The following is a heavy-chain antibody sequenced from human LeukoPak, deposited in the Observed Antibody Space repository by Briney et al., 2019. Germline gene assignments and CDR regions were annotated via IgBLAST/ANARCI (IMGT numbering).Heavy chain of an antibody. CDR2: MNPNSGNT. CDR3: ARGAPPLTNIVVVPPAIRDYYYDMDV. V-gene: IGHV1-8*01. CDR1: GDTFTTYD. J-gene: IGHJ6*02. Sequence: CGSVKVSCKASGDTFTTYDINWVRQATGQGLEWMGWMNPNSGNTGYAQKFQGRVTMTRNTSITTAYMELSSLRSEDTAVHYCARGAPPLTNIVVVPPAIRDYYYDMDVWGQGTTVTVSS. D-gene: IGHD2-2*01.